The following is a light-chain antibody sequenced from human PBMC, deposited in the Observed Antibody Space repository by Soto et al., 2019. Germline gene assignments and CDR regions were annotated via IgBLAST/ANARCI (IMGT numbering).Light chain of an antibody. CDR3: CSHAGTYTYV. J-gene: IGLJ1*01. CDR2: DVT. Sequence: QSVLTQPRSVSGSPGQSLTISCTGTSSDVGGYNYVSWYQQYPGQVHKLMIYDVTKRPSGVPDRFSGSKSGNTASLTISGLQVEDEADYYCCSHAGTYTYVFGTGTKVTVL. CDR1: SSDVGGYNY. V-gene: IGLV2-11*01.